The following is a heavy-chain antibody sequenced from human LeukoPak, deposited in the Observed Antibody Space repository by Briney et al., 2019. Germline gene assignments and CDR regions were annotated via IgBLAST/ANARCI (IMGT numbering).Heavy chain of an antibody. D-gene: IGHD2/OR15-2a*01. CDR2: MSDPST. Sequence: GGSLRLSCAASGFTFNSYAMSWVRQAPGKGLEWVSAMSDPSTYYADSVKGRFTISRDNSKNTLYLQMNSLRAEDTAVYYCAKGAYSTTWTFDCWGQGTLVTVSS. J-gene: IGHJ4*02. CDR3: AKGAYSTTWTFDC. CDR1: GFTFNSYA. V-gene: IGHV3-23*01.